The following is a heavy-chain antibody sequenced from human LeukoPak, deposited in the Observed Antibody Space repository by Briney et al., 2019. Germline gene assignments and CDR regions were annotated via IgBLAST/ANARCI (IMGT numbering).Heavy chain of an antibody. V-gene: IGHV3-23*01. J-gene: IGHJ4*02. CDR1: GFSFSSYG. D-gene: IGHD3-22*01. CDR3: AKSHYCDSSGYYLPFDY. Sequence: GGSLRLSCAASGFSFSSYGMSWVRQAPGKGLEWVSAISGSGDKTHYADSVKGRLTISRDNSKNTLYLQMNSLRAEDTAVYYCAKSHYCDSSGYYLPFDYWGQGTLVTVSS. CDR2: ISGSGDKT.